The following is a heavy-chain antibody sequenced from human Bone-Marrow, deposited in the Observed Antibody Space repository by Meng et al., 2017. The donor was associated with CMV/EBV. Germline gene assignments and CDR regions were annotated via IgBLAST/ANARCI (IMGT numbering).Heavy chain of an antibody. D-gene: IGHD3-16*01. CDR3: AREYYDSYGGAFDI. V-gene: IGHV4-39*07. CDR1: GGSIRSSSYY. CDR2: IFYSGST. J-gene: IGHJ3*02. Sequence: SETLSLTCTVSGGSIRSSSYYWGWIRQPPGKGLEWIGSIFYSGSTYYSPSLKSRVTISVDTSKNQFSLKLSSVTAADTAVYYCAREYYDSYGGAFDIWGQGTMVTVSS.